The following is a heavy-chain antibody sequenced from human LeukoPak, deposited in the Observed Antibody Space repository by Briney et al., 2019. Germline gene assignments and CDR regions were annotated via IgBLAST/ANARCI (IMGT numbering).Heavy chain of an antibody. CDR2: IYHSGST. CDR1: GYSISSSYY. V-gene: IGHV4-38-2*02. CDR3: ARTITVSRGYYYGMDV. J-gene: IGHJ6*02. Sequence: PSETLSLTCTVSGYSISSSYYWGWIRRPPGKGLEWIGSIYHSGSTYYNPSLKSRVTISVDTSKNQFSLKLSSVTAADTAVYYCARTITVSRGYYYGMDVWGQGNTVTVSS. D-gene: IGHD4-11*01.